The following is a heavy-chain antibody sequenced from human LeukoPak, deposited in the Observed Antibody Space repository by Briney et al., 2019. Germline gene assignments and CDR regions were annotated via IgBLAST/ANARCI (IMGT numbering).Heavy chain of an antibody. Sequence: SETLSLTCTVSGGSISSYYWSWIRQPPGTGLEWIGSIYHSGSTYYNPTLKSRVTTSVDTSKNQFSLKLSSVTAADTAVYYCARGIAAEAPGGHFDYWGQGTLVTVSS. CDR3: ARGIAAEAPGGHFDY. CDR2: IYHSGST. V-gene: IGHV4-38-2*02. J-gene: IGHJ4*02. D-gene: IGHD6-13*01. CDR1: GGSISSYY.